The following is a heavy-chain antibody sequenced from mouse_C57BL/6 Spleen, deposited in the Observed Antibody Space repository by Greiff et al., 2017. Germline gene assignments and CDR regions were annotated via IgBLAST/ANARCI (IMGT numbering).Heavy chain of an antibody. D-gene: IGHD1-1*01. CDR2: INPYNGDT. CDR3: ARHLITTVVEVYAMDY. J-gene: IGHJ4*01. V-gene: IGHV1-20*01. CDR1: GYSFTGYF. Sequence: EVQLQQSGPELVKPGDSVKISCKASGYSFTGYFMNWVMQSHGKSLEWIGRINPYNGDTFYNQKFKGKATLTVDKSSSTAHMELRSLTSADSAVYYCARHLITTVVEVYAMDYWGQGTSVTVSS.